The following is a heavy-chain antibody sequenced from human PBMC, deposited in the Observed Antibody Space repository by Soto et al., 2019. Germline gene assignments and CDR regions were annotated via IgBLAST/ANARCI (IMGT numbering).Heavy chain of an antibody. CDR2: IHHSGKS. D-gene: IGHD3-16*01. V-gene: IGHV4-38-2*02. Sequence: PSETLSLTCDVSDYSMTSGYFWGWIRQPPGKGLQWIGSIHHSGKSYYNPSLKSRVSISVDTSKNQFSLKVQTVTAADTAVYYCAREQPFMGDKLWWFDSWGQGNLVTVSS. CDR1: DYSMTSGYF. CDR3: AREQPFMGDKLWWFDS. J-gene: IGHJ5*01.